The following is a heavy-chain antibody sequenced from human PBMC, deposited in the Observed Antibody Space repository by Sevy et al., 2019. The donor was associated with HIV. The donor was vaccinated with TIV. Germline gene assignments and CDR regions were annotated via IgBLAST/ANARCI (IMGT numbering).Heavy chain of an antibody. CDR2: IYTSGST. Sequence: KQSQTLSLTCTVSGGSISSYYWSWIRQPAGKGLEWIGRIYTSGSTNYTPSLKSRVTMSVDTSKNQFSLKLSSVTAADTAMYYCAREVVRGVIIPPPAFDYWGQGTLVTVSS. D-gene: IGHD3-10*01. J-gene: IGHJ4*02. CDR1: GGSISSYY. CDR3: AREVVRGVIIPPPAFDY. V-gene: IGHV4-4*07.